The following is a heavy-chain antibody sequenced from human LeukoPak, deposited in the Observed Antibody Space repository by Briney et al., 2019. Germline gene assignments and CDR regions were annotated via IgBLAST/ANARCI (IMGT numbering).Heavy chain of an antibody. D-gene: IGHD2-2*01. Sequence: PGGSLRLSCAASGFTFSSYSMNWVRQAPGKGLEWVANIKQDGSEKYYVDSVKGRFTISRDNAKNSLYLQMNSLRAEDTAVYYCARVGYCSSTSCYIPPDYWGQGTLVTVSS. J-gene: IGHJ4*02. CDR2: IKQDGSEK. CDR3: ARVGYCSSTSCYIPPDY. V-gene: IGHV3-7*01. CDR1: GFTFSSYS.